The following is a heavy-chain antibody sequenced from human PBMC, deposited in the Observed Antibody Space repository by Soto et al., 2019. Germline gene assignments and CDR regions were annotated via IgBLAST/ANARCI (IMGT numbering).Heavy chain of an antibody. D-gene: IGHD1-20*01. V-gene: IGHV3-48*02. CDR2: ISSSSSTI. CDR3: AKYNWNDEGFDY. CDR1: GFTFSSYS. J-gene: IGHJ4*02. Sequence: GVSLRLSCAASGFTFSSYSMNWVLQAPGKGLEWVSYISSSSSTIYYADSVKGRFTISRDNAKNSLYLQMNSLRDEDTAVYYCAKYNWNDEGFDYWGQGTLVTVSS.